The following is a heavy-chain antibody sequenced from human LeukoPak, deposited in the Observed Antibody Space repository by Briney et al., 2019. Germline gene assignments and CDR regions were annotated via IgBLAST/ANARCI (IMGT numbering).Heavy chain of an antibody. V-gene: IGHV3-33*01. CDR2: IQSDGSKQ. CDR1: GFTFSTFG. CDR3: ARDVDTSSHSSQLDP. D-gene: IGHD5-18*01. Sequence: GGSLRLSCATAGFTFSTFGIHWVRQTPGKGLEWAAAIQSDGSKQYYGDSVKGRFTISRDSSKNTVYLQMKSLRDEDTAVYYCARDVDTSSHSSQLDPWGQGTLVTVSS. J-gene: IGHJ5*02.